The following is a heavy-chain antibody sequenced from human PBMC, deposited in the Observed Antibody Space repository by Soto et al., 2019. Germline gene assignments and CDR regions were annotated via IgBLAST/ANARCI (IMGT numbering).Heavy chain of an antibody. CDR3: ARGGNGYENWPPYYYYGMDV. J-gene: IGHJ6*02. CDR2: IKQDGGQT. Sequence: PGGSLRLSCAASGFTFDSYWMTWVRQAPGKGLEWVAHIKQDGGQTYYVDSVEGRFTISRDNAKTSLYLQMNSLRAEDTSVYFCARGGNGYENWPPYYYYGMDVWGQGTTVTVSS. V-gene: IGHV3-7*01. D-gene: IGHD5-12*01. CDR1: GFTFDSYW.